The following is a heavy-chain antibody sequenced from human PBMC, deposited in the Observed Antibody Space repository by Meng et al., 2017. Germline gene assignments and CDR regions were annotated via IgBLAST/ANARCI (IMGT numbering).Heavy chain of an antibody. CDR3: AQTTVTTYSEYFQH. V-gene: IGHV1-18*01. D-gene: IGHD4-11*01. J-gene: IGHJ1*01. CDR2: ISAYNGNT. CDR1: GYTFTSYG. Sequence: QVLWVQSGDEVKKPGASVKGSCKASGYTFTSYGISWVRQAPGQGLEWMGWISAYNGNTNYAQKLQGRVTMTTDTSTSTAYMELRSLRSDDTAVYYCAQTTVTTYSEYFQHWGQGTLVTVSS.